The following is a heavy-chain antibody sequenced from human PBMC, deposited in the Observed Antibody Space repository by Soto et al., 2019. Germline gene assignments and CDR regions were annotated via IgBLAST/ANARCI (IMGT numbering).Heavy chain of an antibody. Sequence: GGSLRRSCSPSGCTFSSYAMHWVRQAPGKGLEWVAVISYDGSNKYYADSVKGRFTISRDNSKNTLYLQMNSLRAEDTAVYYCARDVRLGYCSGGSCYFATSPAYYYGMDVWGQGTTVTVSS. CDR2: ISYDGSNK. CDR1: GCTFSSYA. D-gene: IGHD2-15*01. CDR3: ARDVRLGYCSGGSCYFATSPAYYYGMDV. V-gene: IGHV3-30-3*01. J-gene: IGHJ6*02.